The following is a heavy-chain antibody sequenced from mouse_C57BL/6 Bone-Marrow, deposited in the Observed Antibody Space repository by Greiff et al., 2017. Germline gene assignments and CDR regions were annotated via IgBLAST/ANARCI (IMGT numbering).Heavy chain of an antibody. CDR3: ARGPNWSWFAY. J-gene: IGHJ3*01. D-gene: IGHD4-1*02. Sequence: VQLQQSGPELVKPGASVKISCKASGYTFTDYYMNWVKQSHGKSLEWIGDINPNNGGTSYNQKFKGKATLTVDKSSSTPYMEISSLTSDDSAVYYCARGPNWSWFAYWGQGTLVTVSA. CDR2: INPNNGGT. CDR1: GYTFTDYY. V-gene: IGHV1-26*01.